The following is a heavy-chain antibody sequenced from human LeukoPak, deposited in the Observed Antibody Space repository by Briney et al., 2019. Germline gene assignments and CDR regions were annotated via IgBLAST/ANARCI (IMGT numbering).Heavy chain of an antibody. D-gene: IGHD1-26*01. CDR1: GFTFSSYS. CDR3: ARGGIVIVGATTLDY. V-gene: IGHV3-21*01. Sequence: GGSLRLPCAASGFTFSSYSMNWVRQALGKGLEWVSSISSSSSYIYYADSVKGRFTISRDNAKNSLYLQMNSLRAEDTAVYYCARGGIVIVGATTLDYWGQGTLVTVSS. J-gene: IGHJ4*02. CDR2: ISSSSSYI.